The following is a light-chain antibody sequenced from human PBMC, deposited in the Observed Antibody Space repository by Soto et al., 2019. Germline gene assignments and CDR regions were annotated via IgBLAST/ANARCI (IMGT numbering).Light chain of an antibody. CDR3: QQFNSYAIT. V-gene: IGKV1-13*02. J-gene: IGKJ5*01. CDR2: DAS. CDR1: QGISSA. Sequence: AIQLTQSPSSLSASVGDIVTITCRASQGISSALAWYQQKPGKAPKLLIYDASSLESGVPSRFSGSGSETDFTLTIGSLQPEDFATYYCQQFNSYAITFGQGTRLEI.